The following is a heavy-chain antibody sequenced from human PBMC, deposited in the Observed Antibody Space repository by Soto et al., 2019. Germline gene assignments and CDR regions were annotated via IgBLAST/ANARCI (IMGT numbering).Heavy chain of an antibody. CDR2: IYSDGST. J-gene: IGHJ4*02. CDR1: GGSIIGYY. Sequence: PSETLSLTCTVSGGSIIGYYWSCIRQPAWKGLEWIGRIYSDGSTNYNPSLKSRVTMSVDTSKNQFSLKLTSMTAADTAMYYCTRMRAAGTFDYWGQGTLVTVSS. V-gene: IGHV4-4*07. D-gene: IGHD6-13*01. CDR3: TRMRAAGTFDY.